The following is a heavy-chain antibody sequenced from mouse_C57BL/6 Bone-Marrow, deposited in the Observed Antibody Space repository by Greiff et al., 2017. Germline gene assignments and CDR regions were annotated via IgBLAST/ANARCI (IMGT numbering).Heavy chain of an antibody. CDR3: ARHGVGSGFAY. D-gene: IGHD1-1*01. Sequence: EVHLVESGGGLVQPGGSLKLSCAASGFTFSDYYMYWVRQTPEKRLEWVAYISNGGGSTYYPDTVKGRFTISRDNAKNTLYLQMSRLKSEDTAMYYSARHGVGSGFAYWGQGTLVTVSA. V-gene: IGHV5-12*01. CDR2: ISNGGGST. J-gene: IGHJ3*01. CDR1: GFTFSDYY.